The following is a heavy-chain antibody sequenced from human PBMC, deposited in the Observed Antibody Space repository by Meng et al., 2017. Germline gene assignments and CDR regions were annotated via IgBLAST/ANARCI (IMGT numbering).Heavy chain of an antibody. CDR3: ARDQELVPQTFDY. Sequence: ASVKVSCKASGYTFTSYDINWVRQATGQGLEWMGWMNPNSGNTGYAQKFQGRVTMTRNTSISTAYMELSSLRSEDTAVYYCARDQELVPQTFDYWGQGTLVTVSS. D-gene: IGHD6-13*01. V-gene: IGHV1-8*01. CDR2: MNPNSGNT. J-gene: IGHJ4*02. CDR1: GYTFTSYD.